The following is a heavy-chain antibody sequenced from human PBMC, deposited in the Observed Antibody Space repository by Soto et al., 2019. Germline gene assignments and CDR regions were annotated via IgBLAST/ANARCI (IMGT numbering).Heavy chain of an antibody. D-gene: IGHD1-1*01. J-gene: IGHJ4*02. CDR2: LWSDGNNT. Sequence: QVQLVESGGGVVQPGRSLRLSCAASGFMFSNHGMHWVRQAPGKGLEWVAVLWSDGNNTYYADSVKGRFTISRDNSKNTVYLQMNSLRAEDTAGYYCVRVDNWNDEASDYWGQGTLVTVSS. V-gene: IGHV3-33*01. CDR1: GFMFSNHG. CDR3: VRVDNWNDEASDY.